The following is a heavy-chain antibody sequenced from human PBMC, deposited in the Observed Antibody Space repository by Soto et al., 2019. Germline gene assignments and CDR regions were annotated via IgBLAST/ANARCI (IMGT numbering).Heavy chain of an antibody. D-gene: IGHD2-8*01. Sequence: EVPLVESGGGLVKPGGSLRLSCVASGFTFSGYSINWVRQAPGKGLEWVSYISGPSIYIYYADSVKGRFTISRDNVKSAVYRQMNSLRAEDTAVYYCARGFRNGFNVWGQGTTVSVSS. CDR2: ISGPSIYI. V-gene: IGHV3-21*01. J-gene: IGHJ6*02. CDR1: GFTFSGYS. CDR3: ARGFRNGFNV.